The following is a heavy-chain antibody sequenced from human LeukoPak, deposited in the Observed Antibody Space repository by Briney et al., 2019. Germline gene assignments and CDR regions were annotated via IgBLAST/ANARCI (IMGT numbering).Heavy chain of an antibody. V-gene: IGHV1-8*01. CDR3: AGGRVRFWEYYYDSSGYYGDY. D-gene: IGHD3-22*01. CDR2: MNPNSGNT. CDR1: GYTFTSYD. J-gene: IGHJ4*02. Sequence: ASVKVSCKASGYTFTSYDINWVRQATGQGLEWMGWMNPNSGNTGYAQKFQGRVTMTRNTSISTAYMELSSLRSEDTAVYYCAGGRVRFWEYYYDSSGYYGDYWGQGTLVTVSS.